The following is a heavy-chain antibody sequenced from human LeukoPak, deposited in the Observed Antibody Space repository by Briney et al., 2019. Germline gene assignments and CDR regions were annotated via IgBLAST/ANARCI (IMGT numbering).Heavy chain of an antibody. Sequence: GGSLRLSCAASGFTFSNYPMSWVRQAPGKGLEWVSALTGSGSNTYYADSVKGRFTISRDNSKNTLYLQMNSLRAEDTAVYYCAKVLRGLQFDYWGQGTLVTVSS. CDR2: LTGSGSNT. V-gene: IGHV3-23*01. CDR3: AKVLRGLQFDY. CDR1: GFTFSNYP. J-gene: IGHJ4*02. D-gene: IGHD5-24*01.